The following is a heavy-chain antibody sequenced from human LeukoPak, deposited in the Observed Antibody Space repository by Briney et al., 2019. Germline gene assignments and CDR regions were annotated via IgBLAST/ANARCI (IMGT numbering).Heavy chain of an antibody. J-gene: IGHJ6*03. CDR2: ISYDGSNK. V-gene: IGHV3-30-3*01. D-gene: IGHD3-3*01. Sequence: GGSLRLSCAASGFTFSSYAMHWVRQAPGKGLEWVAVISYDGSNKYYADSVKGRFTISRDNSKNTLYLQMNSLRAEDTAVYHCARDTYYDFWSGFTFYYYYMDVWGKGTTVTVSS. CDR1: GFTFSSYA. CDR3: ARDTYYDFWSGFTFYYYYMDV.